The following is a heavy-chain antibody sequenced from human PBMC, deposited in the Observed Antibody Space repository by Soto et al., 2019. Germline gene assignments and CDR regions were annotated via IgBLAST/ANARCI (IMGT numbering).Heavy chain of an antibody. V-gene: IGHV1-69*13. CDR3: ARESRGDYVWGRYRYPSPRSYYYYYAMDV. CDR1: GGTFSSYA. CDR2: IIPICGTA. J-gene: IGHJ6*01. Sequence: SGKVSCKASGGTFSSYAISWVRQAPGQGVERMGGIIPICGTANYAQKFQGRVTITADESTSTAYMELSSLRSEDTAVYYCARESRGDYVWGRYRYPSPRSYYYYYAMDVWGQGTTVTVSS. D-gene: IGHD3-16*02.